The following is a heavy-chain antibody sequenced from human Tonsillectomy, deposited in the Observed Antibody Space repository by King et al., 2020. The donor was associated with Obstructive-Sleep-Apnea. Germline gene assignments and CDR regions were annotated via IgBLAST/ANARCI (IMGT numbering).Heavy chain of an antibody. D-gene: IGHD3-10*01. CDR1: GGNFSNFA. CDR2: IIPILDIA. Sequence: QLVQSGAELKKPGSSVRVSCKASGGNFSNFAISWVRQAPGQGLEWMGAIIPILDIANYARKFQGRVTITADKPTSTAYMELNSLRSEDTAVYYCAGEGSAGGWFDPWGQGTLVTVSS. V-gene: IGHV1-69*09. J-gene: IGHJ5*02. CDR3: AGEGSAGGWFDP.